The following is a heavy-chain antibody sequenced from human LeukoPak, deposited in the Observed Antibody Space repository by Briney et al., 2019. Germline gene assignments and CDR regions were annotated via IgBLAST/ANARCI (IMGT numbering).Heavy chain of an antibody. V-gene: IGHV4-61*02. Sequence: SQTLSLTCTVSGGSISSGSYYWSWIRQPAGKGLEWIGRIYTSGSTNYNPSLKSRVTISVDTSKNQFSLKLSSVTAADTAVYYCARHDVGDTAMVDYWGQGTLVTVSS. D-gene: IGHD5-18*01. CDR1: GGSISSGSYY. CDR2: IYTSGST. J-gene: IGHJ4*02. CDR3: ARHDVGDTAMVDY.